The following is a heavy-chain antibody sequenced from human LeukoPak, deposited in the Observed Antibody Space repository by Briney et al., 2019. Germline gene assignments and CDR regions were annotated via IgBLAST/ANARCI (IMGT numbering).Heavy chain of an antibody. J-gene: IGHJ6*03. CDR3: ARVLANYYYYMDV. D-gene: IGHD2-15*01. CDR1: GFTVSSNY. CDR2: IYSGGST. V-gene: IGHV3-66*01. Sequence: GGSLRLSCAASGFTVSSNYMSWVRQAPGKGLEWVSVIYSGGSTYYADSVKGRFTISRDNSKNTLYLQMNSLRAEDTAIYYCARVLANYYYYMDVWGKGTTVTVSS.